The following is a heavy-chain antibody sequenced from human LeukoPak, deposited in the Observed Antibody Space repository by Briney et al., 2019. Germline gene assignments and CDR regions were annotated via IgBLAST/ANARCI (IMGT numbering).Heavy chain of an antibody. CDR2: IYYSGST. CDR3: ARLKCISTTCPSRYVMDV. D-gene: IGHD2-2*01. CDR1: GGSISSYY. J-gene: IGHJ6*02. V-gene: IGHV4-59*01. Sequence: PSETLSLTCSVSGGSISSYYWSWIRQPPGKGLEYIGYIYYSGSTNYNPSLKSRVNISVDTSKDQFSLNLTSVTAADTAVYYCARLKCISTTCPSRYVMDVWGQGTTVTVSS.